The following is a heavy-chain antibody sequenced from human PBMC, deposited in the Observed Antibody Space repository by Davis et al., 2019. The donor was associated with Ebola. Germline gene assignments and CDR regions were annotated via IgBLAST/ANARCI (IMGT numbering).Heavy chain of an antibody. Sequence: ASVKVSCKASGYTFTSYGISWLRQAPGQGLEWLGWISGYSGDTKYEQNVQDRVTMTTDTSTNTAYKELRSLRSDDPAVYYCAKDSSSWYYFDDSGYPFDDWGQGTTVTVSS. CDR3: AKDSSSWYYFDDSGYPFDD. CDR1: GYTFTSYG. V-gene: IGHV1-18*01. CDR2: ISGYSGDT. D-gene: IGHD3-22*01. J-gene: IGHJ3*01.